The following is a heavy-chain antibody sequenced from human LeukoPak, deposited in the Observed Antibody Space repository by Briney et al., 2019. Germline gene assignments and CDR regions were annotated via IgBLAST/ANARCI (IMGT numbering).Heavy chain of an antibody. V-gene: IGHV1-69*05. CDR2: IIPIFGTA. D-gene: IGHD3-3*01. CDR1: GGTFSSYA. CDR3: ARDSEVTYDFWSAGRPGGWFDP. J-gene: IGHJ5*02. Sequence: PGASVKVSYKASGGTFSSYAISWVRQAPGQGLEWMGGIIPIFGTANYAQKFQGRVTITTDESTSTAYMELSSLRSEDTAVYYCARDSEVTYDFWSAGRPGGWFDPWGQGTLVTVSS.